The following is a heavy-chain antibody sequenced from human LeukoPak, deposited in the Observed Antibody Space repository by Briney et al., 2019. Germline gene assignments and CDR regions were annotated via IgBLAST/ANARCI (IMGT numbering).Heavy chain of an antibody. CDR2: IIPIFGTA. CDR3: ARDHGDYSPFDY. D-gene: IGHD4-17*01. CDR1: GGTFSSYA. Sequence: ASVKVSCKASGGTFSSYAISWVRQAPGQGLEWMGGIIPIFGTANYAQKFQGRVTITADESTSTAYMELSSLRSEDTAVYYCARDHGDYSPFDYWGQEPWSPSPQ. J-gene: IGHJ4*01. V-gene: IGHV1-69*01.